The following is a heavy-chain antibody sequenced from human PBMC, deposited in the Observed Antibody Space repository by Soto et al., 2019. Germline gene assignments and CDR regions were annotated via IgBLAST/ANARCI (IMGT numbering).Heavy chain of an antibody. CDR1: GFTVSSNY. D-gene: IGHD3-22*01. CDR3: VYDSSGYNYGMDV. V-gene: IGHV3-53*01. Sequence: HPGGSLRLSCAASGFTVSSNYMSWVRQAPGKGLEWVSVIYSGGSTYYADSVKGRFTISRDNSKNTLYLQMNSLRAEDTAVYYCVYDSSGYNYGMDVWGQGTTVTVSS. J-gene: IGHJ6*02. CDR2: IYSGGST.